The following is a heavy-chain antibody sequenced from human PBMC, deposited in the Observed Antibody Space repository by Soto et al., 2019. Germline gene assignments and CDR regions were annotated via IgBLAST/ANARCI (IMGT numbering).Heavy chain of an antibody. V-gene: IGHV3-23*01. CDR3: AKEQSKSIAALFSYGMDV. CDR1: GFTFSSYA. J-gene: IGHJ6*02. Sequence: EVQLLESGGGLVQPGGSLRLSCAASGFTFSSYAMSWVRQAPGKGLEWVSAISGSGGSTYYADSVKGRFTISRDNSKNTLYLQMNSLRAEDTAVYYCAKEQSKSIAALFSYGMDVWGQGTTVTVSS. D-gene: IGHD6-6*01. CDR2: ISGSGGST.